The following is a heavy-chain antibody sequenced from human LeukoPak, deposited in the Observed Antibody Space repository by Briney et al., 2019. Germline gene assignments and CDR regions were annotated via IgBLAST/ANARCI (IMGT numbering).Heavy chain of an antibody. D-gene: IGHD3-22*01. J-gene: IGHJ1*01. CDR1: GDSIISYY. CDR3: ASPRGDDSGGYYTWYFHH. CDR2: GST. Sequence: SETLSLTCTVSGDSIISYYWSWIRQPPGKGLEWIGSGSTYYNPSLKSRVTISVDTSKNQFSLKLSSVTAADTAVYFCASPRGDDSGGYYTWYFHHWGQGILVTVSS. V-gene: IGHV4-4*09.